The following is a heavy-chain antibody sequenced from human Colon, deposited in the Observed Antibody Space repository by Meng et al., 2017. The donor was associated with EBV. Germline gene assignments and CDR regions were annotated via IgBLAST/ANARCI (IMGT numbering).Heavy chain of an antibody. V-gene: IGHV3-11*01. CDR3: ARDLGGPRDY. CDR2: ISKMGDGI. J-gene: IGHJ4*02. D-gene: IGHD6-25*01. CDR1: GFNFNVYY. Sequence: VYLGESGGALDDPGGSLSPSCPALGFNFNVYYMTWIPQAPGNGVGGVAFISKMGDGISYAESVMVRFSISLASPTHSLFLKLNSLRAEATAVYYCARDLGGPRDYWGQGTLVTVSS.